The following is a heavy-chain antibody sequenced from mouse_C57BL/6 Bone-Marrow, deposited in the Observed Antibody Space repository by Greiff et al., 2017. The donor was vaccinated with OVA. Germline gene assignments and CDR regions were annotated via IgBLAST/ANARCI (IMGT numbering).Heavy chain of an antibody. Sequence: EVQLQQSGAELVRPGASVKLSCTASGFNIKDDYMHWVKERPEQGLEWIGWIDPENGDTEYASKFQGKATITAETSSKTSYLHLSSLTSEDTAVYYCTTYRYWGQGTTLTVSS. J-gene: IGHJ2*01. CDR1: GFNIKDDY. CDR3: TTYRY. CDR2: IDPENGDT. V-gene: IGHV14-4*01.